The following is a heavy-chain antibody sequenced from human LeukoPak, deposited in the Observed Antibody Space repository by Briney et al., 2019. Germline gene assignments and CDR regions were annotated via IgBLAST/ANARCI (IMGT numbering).Heavy chain of an antibody. Sequence: PGGSLRLSCAASGFTFSSYAMSWVRQAPGKGLEWVSAISGSGGSTYYADSVKGRFTISRDNSKNTLYLQMNSLRAEDTAVYYCAKGGNYYEETQTRGDFDYWGQGTLVTVSS. J-gene: IGHJ4*02. CDR1: GFTFSSYA. V-gene: IGHV3-23*01. CDR2: ISGSGGST. D-gene: IGHD3-22*01. CDR3: AKGGNYYEETQTRGDFDY.